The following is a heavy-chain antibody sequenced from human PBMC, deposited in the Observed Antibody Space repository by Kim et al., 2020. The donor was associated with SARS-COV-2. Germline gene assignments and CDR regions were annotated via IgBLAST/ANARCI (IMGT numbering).Heavy chain of an antibody. CDR2: MNPNSGNI. D-gene: IGHD3-3*01. CDR3: ARVSARDFWSGYYTPRGYYYYYYGMDV. V-gene: IGHV1-8*01. CDR1: GYTFTNYD. J-gene: IGHJ6*02. Sequence: ASVKVSCKASGYTFTNYDINWVRQATGQGLEWMGWMNPNSGNIGYAQKFQGRVTMTRNTSISTAYMELSSLRSEDTAVYYCARVSARDFWSGYYTPRGYYYYYYGMDVWGQGTTVTVSS.